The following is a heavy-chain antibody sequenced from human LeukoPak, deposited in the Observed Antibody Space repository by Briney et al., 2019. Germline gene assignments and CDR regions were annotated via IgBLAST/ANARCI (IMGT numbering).Heavy chain of an antibody. CDR1: GYTFTGYY. CDR2: ISAYNGNT. D-gene: IGHD3-3*01. V-gene: IGHV1-18*04. CDR3: ARDTAITIYYYGMDV. Sequence: ASVKVSCKASGYTFTGYYMHWVRQAPGQGLEWMGWISAYNGNTNYAQKLQGRVTMTTDTSTSTAYMELRSLRSDDTAVYYCARDTAITIYYYGMDVWGQGTTVTVSS. J-gene: IGHJ6*02.